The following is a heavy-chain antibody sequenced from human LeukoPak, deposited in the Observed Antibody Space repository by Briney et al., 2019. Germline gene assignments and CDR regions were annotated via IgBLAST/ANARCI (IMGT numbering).Heavy chain of an antibody. CDR3: ARVALLWFREPGYFDY. D-gene: IGHD3-10*01. CDR2: IYYSGST. J-gene: IGHJ4*02. Sequence: SETLSLTCTVSGGSISSYYWSWIRQPPGKGLEWIGYIYYSGSTNYNPSLKSRVTISVDTSKNQFSLKLSSVTAADTAVYHCARVALLWFREPGYFDYWGQGTLVTVSS. CDR1: GGSISSYY. V-gene: IGHV4-59*01.